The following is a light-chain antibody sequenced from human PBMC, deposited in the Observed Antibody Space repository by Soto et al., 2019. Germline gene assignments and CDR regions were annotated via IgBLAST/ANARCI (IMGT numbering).Light chain of an antibody. CDR2: SAS. CDR1: QSVGSY. Sequence: IVLTQSPGTLSLSPGERATLSCRASQSVGSYLAWYQQKPGQAPRLLIYSASSRATGVADRFSGSGSGTDFTLTTSRLEPEDFAVYYCQQYGNSRVTFGPGTKVDIK. J-gene: IGKJ3*01. V-gene: IGKV3-20*01. CDR3: QQYGNSRVT.